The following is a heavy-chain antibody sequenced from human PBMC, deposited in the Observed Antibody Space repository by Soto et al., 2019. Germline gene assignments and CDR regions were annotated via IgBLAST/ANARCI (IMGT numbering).Heavy chain of an antibody. CDR2: IYYSGST. J-gene: IGHJ6*02. Sequence: PSETLSLTCTVSGGSISSGDYYWSWIRQPPGKGLEWIGYIYYSGSTYYNPSLKSRVTISVDTSKNQFSLKLSSVTAADTAVYYCARDPYYAPGMDVWGQGTTVTVSS. D-gene: IGHD3-3*01. V-gene: IGHV4-30-4*01. CDR1: GGSISSGDYY. CDR3: ARDPYYAPGMDV.